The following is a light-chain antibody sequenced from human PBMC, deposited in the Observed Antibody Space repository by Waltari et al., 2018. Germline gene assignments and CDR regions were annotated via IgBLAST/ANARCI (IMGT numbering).Light chain of an antibody. V-gene: IGLV2-23*01. Sequence: QSALTQPASVSGSPGQSITISCTGTSSDVGTYNLVSWYQQYPGKAPKVMIYDDNRRPSGVSDRFSGSKSGNTASLTISGVQAEDEADYYCCSYAGSYTWVFGGGTKLTAL. CDR3: CSYAGSYTWV. J-gene: IGLJ3*02. CDR1: SSDVGTYNL. CDR2: DDN.